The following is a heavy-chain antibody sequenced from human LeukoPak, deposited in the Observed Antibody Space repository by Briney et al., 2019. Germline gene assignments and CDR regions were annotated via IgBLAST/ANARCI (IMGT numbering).Heavy chain of an antibody. CDR1: GYTFTSFG. J-gene: IGHJ5*02. CDR3: ARDLVHHRLLATGYNRFDP. D-gene: IGHD3-9*01. Sequence: ASVKVSCKASGYTFTSFGISWVRQAPGQGLEWMGWINTYNGNTKYAQKVQGRVTMTTDTSTSTAYMEVRSLRSDDTAVYYCARDLVHHRLLATGYNRFDPWGQGTLVTVSS. V-gene: IGHV1-18*01. CDR2: INTYNGNT.